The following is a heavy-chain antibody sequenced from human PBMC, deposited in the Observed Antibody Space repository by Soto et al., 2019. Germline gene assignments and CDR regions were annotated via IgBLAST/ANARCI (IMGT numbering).Heavy chain of an antibody. J-gene: IGHJ4*02. CDR3: ARRKERSGPHYFDY. V-gene: IGHV1-8*02. CDR2: MNPSNGNT. D-gene: IGHD6-25*01. Sequence: SVKVSRKASGYTFTTYDVSWVRRASGQGLEWMGWMNPSNGNTGYAQKFQGRVTMTMNTSISTVYMELSGLRPDDTDVYYCARRKERSGPHYFDYWGQGTRVTVSS. CDR1: GYTFTTYD.